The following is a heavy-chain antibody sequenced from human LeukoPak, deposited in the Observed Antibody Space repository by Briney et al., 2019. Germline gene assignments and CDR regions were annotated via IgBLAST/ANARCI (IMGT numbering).Heavy chain of an antibody. CDR2: ISGSGGST. D-gene: IGHD3-10*01. Sequence: QPGGSLRLSCAASGFTFSSYAMSWVRQAPGKGLEWVSAISGSGGSTYYADSVKGRFTISRDNSKNTLYLQMNSLRAEDTAVYYCAKLLFSDYRGSGSSPFDYWGQGTLVTVSS. CDR3: AKLLFSDYRGSGSSPFDY. J-gene: IGHJ4*02. CDR1: GFTFSSYA. V-gene: IGHV3-23*01.